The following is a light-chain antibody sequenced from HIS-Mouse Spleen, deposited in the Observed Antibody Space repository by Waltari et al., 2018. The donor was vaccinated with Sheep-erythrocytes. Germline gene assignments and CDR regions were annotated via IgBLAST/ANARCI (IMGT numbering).Light chain of an antibody. J-gene: IGLJ2*01. V-gene: IGLV2-11*01. CDR1: SSDVGGYNH. CDR3: CSYAGSYTLV. Sequence: QSALTQPRPVSGSPGQSVTIPCTGTSSDVGGYNHVSWYQPHPGKAPNLMIYDVSKRPSGVPDRFSGSKSGNTASLTISGLQAEDEADYYCCSYAGSYTLVFGGGTKLTVL. CDR2: DVS.